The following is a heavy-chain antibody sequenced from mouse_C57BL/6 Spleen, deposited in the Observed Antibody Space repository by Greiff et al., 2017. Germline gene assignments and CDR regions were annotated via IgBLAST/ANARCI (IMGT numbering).Heavy chain of an antibody. CDR2: FYPGSGSI. CDR3: ARHGSTMVTTLYYYAMDY. CDR1: GYTFTEYT. J-gene: IGHJ4*01. V-gene: IGHV1-62-2*01. Sequence: VQLQQSGAELVKPGASVKLSCKASGYTFTEYTIHWVKQRSGQGLEWIGWFYPGSGSIKYNEKFKDKATLTADKSSSTVYMELSRLTSEDSAVYFCARHGSTMVTTLYYYAMDYWGQGTSVTVSS. D-gene: IGHD2-2*01.